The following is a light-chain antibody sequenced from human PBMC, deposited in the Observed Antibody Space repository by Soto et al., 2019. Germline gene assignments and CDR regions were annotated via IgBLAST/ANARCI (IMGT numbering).Light chain of an antibody. CDR1: QSISSY. Sequence: DIQMTQSPSSLSASVGDRVTITCRASQSISSYLNWYQQKPGKAHKLLIYAAYSLQSGVQSRFSGSGSGTDFTLTISSLQPEDSATYFCQQAKSFPLTFGQGTRLEI. CDR2: AAY. CDR3: QQAKSFPLT. V-gene: IGKV1-39*01. J-gene: IGKJ5*01.